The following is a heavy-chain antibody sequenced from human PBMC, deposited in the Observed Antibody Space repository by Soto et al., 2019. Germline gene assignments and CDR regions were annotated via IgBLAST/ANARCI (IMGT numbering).Heavy chain of an antibody. Sequence: QVQLVQSGAEVKKTGSSVKVSCKASGGTFSIYGFSWVRQAPGQGPEWIGGIIPILTTPNYAQKFHGRVTIVADESTTTVYMELSSLKSEDTAVYYCATSVGIAPTGEDGMDVWGQGTSVTVSS. CDR3: ATSVGIAPTGEDGMDV. J-gene: IGHJ6*02. D-gene: IGHD2-8*02. V-gene: IGHV1-69*01. CDR2: IIPILTTP. CDR1: GGTFSIYG.